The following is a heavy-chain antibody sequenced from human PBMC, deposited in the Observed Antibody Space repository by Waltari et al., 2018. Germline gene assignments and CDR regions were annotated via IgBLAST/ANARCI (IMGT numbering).Heavy chain of an antibody. CDR2: IKQAGSEK. CDR1: GFTFSSYW. J-gene: IGHJ5*02. Sequence: EVQLVESGGGLVQPGGSLRLSCAASGFTFSSYWMSWVRQAPGKGLEWVANIKQAGSEKYYVDSGKGRFTSSRDNAKNSLYLQMNRLRGEDTAVYYCARGPAAAGKRGTYNWFDPWGQGTLVTVSS. V-gene: IGHV3-7*04. CDR3: ARGPAAAGKRGTYNWFDP. D-gene: IGHD6-13*01.